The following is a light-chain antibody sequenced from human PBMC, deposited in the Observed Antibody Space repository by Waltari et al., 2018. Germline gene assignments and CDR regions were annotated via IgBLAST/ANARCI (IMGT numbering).Light chain of an antibody. J-gene: IGKJ1*01. Sequence: SCRAGQSIGRDVVWDQQKPGQAPRLLSYGASSRAAGIPDRCSGSGSGTDFSLTISRLEPEDFAVYYCQNHERLPAVFGQGTKVEIK. V-gene: IGKV3-20*01. CDR3: QNHERLPAV. CDR1: QSIGRD. CDR2: GAS.